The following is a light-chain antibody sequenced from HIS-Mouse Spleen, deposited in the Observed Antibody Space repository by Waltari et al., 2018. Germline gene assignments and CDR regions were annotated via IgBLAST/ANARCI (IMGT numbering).Light chain of an antibody. J-gene: IGLJ2*01. CDR2: EVS. CDR1: SSDVGGYNY. V-gene: IGLV2-8*01. Sequence: QSALTQPPSASGSPGQSVTISCTGTSSDVGGYNYVSWYQQHPGKAPNPMIDEVSKRPAGVPDRFSGSKSGNTASLTVSGLQAEDEADYYCSSYAGSNNLVFGGGTKLTVL. CDR3: SSYAGSNNLV.